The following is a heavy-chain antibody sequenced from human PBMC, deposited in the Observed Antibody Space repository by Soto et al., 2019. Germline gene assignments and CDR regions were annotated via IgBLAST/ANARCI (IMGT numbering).Heavy chain of an antibody. J-gene: IGHJ4*02. Sequence: SGPTLVKPTQTLTLTCTFSGFSLSTSGMCVSWIRQPPGKALEWLALIDWDDDKYYSTSLKTRLTISKDTSKNQVVLTMTNMDPVDTATYYCARIKRGVYYDTHYYFDYWGQGTLVTVSS. CDR2: IDWDDDK. D-gene: IGHD3-22*01. CDR1: GFSLSTSGMC. V-gene: IGHV2-70*01. CDR3: ARIKRGVYYDTHYYFDY.